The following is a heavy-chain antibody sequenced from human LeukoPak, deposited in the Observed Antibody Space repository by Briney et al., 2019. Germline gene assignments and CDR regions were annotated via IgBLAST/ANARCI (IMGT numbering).Heavy chain of an antibody. V-gene: IGHV3-7*03. Sequence: PGGSLRLSCVTSGFTFNSYWMSWVRQAPGKGLEWVANIKQDGSEKYYVDSVKGRFTISRDNAKNSLYLQINSLRAEDTAVYYCASQGGSGWYWGQGTLVTVSS. J-gene: IGHJ4*02. CDR3: ASQGGSGWY. CDR2: IKQDGSEK. D-gene: IGHD6-19*01. CDR1: GFTFNSYW.